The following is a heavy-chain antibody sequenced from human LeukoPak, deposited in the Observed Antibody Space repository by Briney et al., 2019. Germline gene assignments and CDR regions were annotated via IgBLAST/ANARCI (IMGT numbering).Heavy chain of an antibody. J-gene: IGHJ4*02. V-gene: IGHV1-2*02. CDR1: GYTFTGYY. D-gene: IGHD5-24*01. CDR3: ARGGDGYNRRFDY. Sequence: ASVKVSCKAPGYTFTGYYMHGVRQAPGQGLEWMGCINPNSGDTIYAHNFQARVTMTRDTSISTAYMELTSLRSDDTAVYYCARGGDGYNRRFDYWGQGTLVTVSS. CDR2: INPNSGDT.